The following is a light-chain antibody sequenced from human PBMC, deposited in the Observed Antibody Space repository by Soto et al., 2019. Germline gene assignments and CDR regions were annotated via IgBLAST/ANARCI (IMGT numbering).Light chain of an antibody. J-gene: IGLJ2*01. CDR1: TLGDKY. Sequence: SYELTQPPSVSVSPGQTASITCSGDTLGDKYTCWYQQKPGQSPVLVIYQHSQRPSGIPERFSGSNSGNTATLTISGTQAMDEADYYCQAWDSSTDVVFGGGTKVTVL. CDR2: QHS. CDR3: QAWDSSTDVV. V-gene: IGLV3-1*01.